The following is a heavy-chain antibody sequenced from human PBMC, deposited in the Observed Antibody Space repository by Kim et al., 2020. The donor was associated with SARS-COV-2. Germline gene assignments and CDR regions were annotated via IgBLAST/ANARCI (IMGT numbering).Heavy chain of an antibody. Sequence: LETLSLTCSVSGGSIGKYYWSWIRQSPGKGLEWIGFVYYTGSTSQNPSLESRVTISVDTSRDQVSLKLSSVTAADTAVYYCARGRWGEPRAFDYWGQGTLVAVSS. CDR3: ARGRWGEPRAFDY. J-gene: IGHJ4*02. CDR1: GGSIGKYY. V-gene: IGHV4-59*12. CDR2: VYYTGST. D-gene: IGHD3-16*01.